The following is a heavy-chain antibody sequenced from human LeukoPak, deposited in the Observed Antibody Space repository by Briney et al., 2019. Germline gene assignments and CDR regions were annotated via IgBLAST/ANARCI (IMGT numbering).Heavy chain of an antibody. D-gene: IGHD3-16*02. CDR1: GFSLSTRGVG. CDR3: AHSFYDYVWGSYRYTVPYYFDY. V-gene: IGHV2-5*01. CDR2: IYWNDDK. J-gene: IGHJ4*02. Sequence: SGPTLVNPTQTLTLTCTFSGFSLSTRGVGVGWIRQPPGKALEWLALIYWNDDKRYSPSLKSRLTITKDTSKNQVVLTMTNMDPVDTATYYCAHSFYDYVWGSYRYTVPYYFDYWGQGTLVTVSS.